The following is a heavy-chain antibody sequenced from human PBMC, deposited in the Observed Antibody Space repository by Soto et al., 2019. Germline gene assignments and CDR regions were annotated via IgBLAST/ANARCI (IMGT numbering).Heavy chain of an antibody. V-gene: IGHV3-23*01. CDR2: ISDGGSNT. D-gene: IGHD2-2*01. CDR3: ARDLGELTTGDIVVVPAALDY. J-gene: IGHJ4*02. Sequence: GGSLRLSCAASGFTFSGYAMSWFRQAPGKVLEWVSAISDGGSNTYYAVSVKGRFTISRDNSKNTLYLQMNSLRAEDTAVYYCARDLGELTTGDIVVVPAALDYWGQGTLVTVSS. CDR1: GFTFSGYA.